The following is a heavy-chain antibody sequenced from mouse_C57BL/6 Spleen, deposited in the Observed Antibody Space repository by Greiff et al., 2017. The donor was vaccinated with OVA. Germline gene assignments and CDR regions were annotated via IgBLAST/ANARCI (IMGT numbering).Heavy chain of an antibody. J-gene: IGHJ4*01. CDR3: ARPGYGNFYYAMGY. CDR2: ISSGSSTI. Sequence: EVMLVESGGGLVKPGGSLKLSCAASGFTFSDYGMHWVRQAPEKGLEWVAYISSGSSTIYYADTVKGRFTISRDNAKNTLFLQMTSLRSEDTAMYYCARPGYGNFYYAMGYWGQGTSVTVSS. CDR1: GFTFSDYG. D-gene: IGHD2-10*02. V-gene: IGHV5-17*01.